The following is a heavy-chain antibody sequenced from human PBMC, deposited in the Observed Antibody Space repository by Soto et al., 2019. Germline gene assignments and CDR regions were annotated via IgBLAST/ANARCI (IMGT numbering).Heavy chain of an antibody. CDR3: AKGYEISPPIGSGWYVFYFFGLDV. CDR2: ISYDGSET. CDR1: GFSFSKYG. D-gene: IGHD6-19*01. V-gene: IGHV3-30*18. Sequence: PGGSLRLSCVASGFSFSKYGMHWVRQAPGKGLEWVALISYDGSETHYAESVKGRFTVSRDNSTNTLYLHMNSLRDDDTAVYYCAKGYEISPPIGSGWYVFYFFGLDVWGQGTTVTVSS. J-gene: IGHJ6*02.